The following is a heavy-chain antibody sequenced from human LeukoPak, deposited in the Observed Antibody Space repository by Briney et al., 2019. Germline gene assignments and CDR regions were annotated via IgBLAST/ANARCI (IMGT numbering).Heavy chain of an antibody. J-gene: IGHJ6*04. CDR1: GFTFTSHS. CDR2: ISSSSSYI. V-gene: IGHV3-21*01. CDR3: ARDQLIVVVPAAIDYYYYGMDV. Sequence: GRSLRLSCAAAGFTFTSHSMNCVRQAPGKWLEWVSSISSSSSYIYYANSVKGRFTISRDNAKNSLYLQMNSLRAEDTAVYYCARDQLIVVVPAAIDYYYYGMDVWGKGTTVTVSS. D-gene: IGHD2-2*01.